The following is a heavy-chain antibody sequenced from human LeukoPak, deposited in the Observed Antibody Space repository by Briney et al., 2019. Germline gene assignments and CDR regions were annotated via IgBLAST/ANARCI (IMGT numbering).Heavy chain of an antibody. CDR1: GDSISSSSSY. CDR3: ARPSHHHYYDSSGYYSSSTADAFDI. Sequence: SETLSLTCSVSGDSISSSSSYWGWIRQPPGKGLEWIGSIYYSGSTYYNPSLKSRVTISVDTSKNQFSLKLSSVTAADTAVYYCARPSHHHYYDSSGYYSSSTADAFDIWGQGTMVTVSS. D-gene: IGHD3-22*01. V-gene: IGHV4-39*01. CDR2: IYYSGST. J-gene: IGHJ3*02.